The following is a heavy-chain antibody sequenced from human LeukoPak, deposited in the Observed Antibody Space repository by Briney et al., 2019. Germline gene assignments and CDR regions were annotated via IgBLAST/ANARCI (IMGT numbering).Heavy chain of an antibody. V-gene: IGHV3-48*01. J-gene: IGHJ6*03. D-gene: IGHD3-9*01. CDR2: ISGSSGTI. CDR3: ARVGAYYDILTGYDDYYYYMDV. CDR1: GLTISSHS. Sequence: GGSLRLSCAASGLTISSHSMNWVRQAPGKGLQWVSYISGSSGTIYYADSVKGRFTISRDNAKNSLYLQMNSLRAEDTAVYYCARVGAYYDILTGYDDYYYYMDVWGKGTTVTVSS.